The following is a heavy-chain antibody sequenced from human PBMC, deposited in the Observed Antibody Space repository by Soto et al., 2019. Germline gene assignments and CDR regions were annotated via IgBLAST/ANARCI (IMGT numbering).Heavy chain of an antibody. CDR2: IYYSGST. CDR1: GGSISSGGYY. Sequence: SETLSLTCTVSGGSISSGGYYWSWIRQHPGKGLEWIGYIYYSGSTYYNPSLKSRVTISVDTSKNQFSLKLSSVTAADTAVYYCARVILFNYGDYNWFDPWGQGTLVTVSS. D-gene: IGHD4-17*01. V-gene: IGHV4-31*03. CDR3: ARVILFNYGDYNWFDP. J-gene: IGHJ5*02.